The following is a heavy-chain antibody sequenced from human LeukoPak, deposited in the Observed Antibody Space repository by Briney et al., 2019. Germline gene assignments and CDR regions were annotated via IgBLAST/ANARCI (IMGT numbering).Heavy chain of an antibody. V-gene: IGHV3-7*03. CDR1: GFIFTDYW. J-gene: IGHJ4*02. CDR3: ARVQYSSGWYDC. CDR2: IKEDGSEK. Sequence: GGSLRLSCAASGFIFTDYWMYWVRQAPGRGLAWVANIKEDGSEKNYVDSVKGRFTISRDNAKNSLYLQMNSLRAEDTAVYYCARVQYSSGWYDCWGQGTLVTVSS. D-gene: IGHD6-19*01.